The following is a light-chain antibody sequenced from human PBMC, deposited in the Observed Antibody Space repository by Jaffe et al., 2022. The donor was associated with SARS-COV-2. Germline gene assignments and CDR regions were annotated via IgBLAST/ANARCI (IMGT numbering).Light chain of an antibody. CDR2: GAS. CDR1: QSVSSSY. J-gene: IGKJ5*01. CDR3: QQHGSSPIT. V-gene: IGKV3-20*01. Sequence: ENVLTQSPGTLSLSPGERATLSCRASQSVSSSYFAWYQQKPGQAPRLLIYGASSRATGIPDRFSGSGSGTDFTLTISRLEPEDFAVYYCQQHGSSPITFGQGTRLEIK.